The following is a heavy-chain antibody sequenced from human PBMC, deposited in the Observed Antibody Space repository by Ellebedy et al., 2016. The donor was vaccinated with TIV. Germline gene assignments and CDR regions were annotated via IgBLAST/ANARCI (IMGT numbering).Heavy chain of an antibody. CDR1: GFTISNNY. Sequence: GGSLRLXXAASGFTISNNYMSWVRQAPGKGLEWVAILHSGGTTFYADSVKGRFTISRASSKNTLYLQMNSLRVEDTAVYYCARAPTVTSVFDCWGQGTLVTVSS. CDR2: LHSGGTT. CDR3: ARAPTVTSVFDC. J-gene: IGHJ4*02. V-gene: IGHV3-53*01. D-gene: IGHD4-17*01.